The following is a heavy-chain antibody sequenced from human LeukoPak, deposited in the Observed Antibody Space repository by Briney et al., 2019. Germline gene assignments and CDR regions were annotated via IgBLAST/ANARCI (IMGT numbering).Heavy chain of an antibody. CDR1: GFTFSSYW. D-gene: IGHD2/OR15-2a*01. CDR3: TIHNSDQNTDV. CDR2: INTRGSSI. J-gene: IGHJ6*04. Sequence: GRSLRLSCAASGFTFSSYWMHWVRQAPGKGLMWVSNINTRGSSINYADSVKGRFTTSRDNAKQTLYLHMNSLRVEDTAVYYCTIHNSDQNTDVWGKGTTVTVSS. V-gene: IGHV3-74*01.